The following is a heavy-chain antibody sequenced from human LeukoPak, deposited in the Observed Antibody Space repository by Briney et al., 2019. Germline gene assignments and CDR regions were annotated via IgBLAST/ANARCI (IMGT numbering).Heavy chain of an antibody. Sequence: SPSETLSLTCAVYGGSFSGYYWSWIRQPPGKGLEWIGEINHSGSTNYNPSLKSRVTISVDTSKNQFSLKLSSVTAADTAVYYCARHRRWLRLSLDYWGQGTLVTVSS. CDR3: ARHRRWLRLSLDY. CDR2: INHSGST. V-gene: IGHV4-34*01. CDR1: GGSFSGYY. J-gene: IGHJ4*02. D-gene: IGHD5-12*01.